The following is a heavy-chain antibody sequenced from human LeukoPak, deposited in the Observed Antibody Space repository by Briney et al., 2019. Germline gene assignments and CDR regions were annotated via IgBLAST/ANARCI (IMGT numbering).Heavy chain of an antibody. Sequence: GGSLRLSCAASGFTFSSYGMSWVRQAPGKGLEWVSAISGSGGSTYYADSVKGRFTISRDNSKNTLYLQMNSLRAEDTAVYYCAKDQVVRGVIGYYYYMDVWGKGTTVTISS. V-gene: IGHV3-23*01. CDR2: ISGSGGST. CDR1: GFTFSSYG. CDR3: AKDQVVRGVIGYYYYMDV. J-gene: IGHJ6*03. D-gene: IGHD3-10*01.